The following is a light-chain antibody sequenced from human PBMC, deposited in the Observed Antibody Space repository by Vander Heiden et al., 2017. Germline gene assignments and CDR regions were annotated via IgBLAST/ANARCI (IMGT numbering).Light chain of an antibody. CDR3: CSYAGSRTFVV. CDR2: EAI. CDR1: SSDVGSYNL. V-gene: IGLV2-23*02. J-gene: IGLJ3*02. Sequence: SALTQPASVSGSPGQPITISCTGSSSDVGSYNLISWYQQHPRKAQKLIIYEAIKRPSGVSDRFSASKSGNTASLTISGLQVQDGADYYCCSYAGSRTFVVIGGGTKLTVL.